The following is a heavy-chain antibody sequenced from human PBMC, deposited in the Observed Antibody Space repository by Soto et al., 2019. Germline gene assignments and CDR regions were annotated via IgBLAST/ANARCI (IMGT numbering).Heavy chain of an antibody. CDR3: ARERYDILTGYSNWFDP. CDR1: GGSFSGYY. Sequence: QVQLQQWGAGLLKPSETLSLTCAVYGGSFSGYYWSWIRQPPGKGLEWIGEINHSGSTNYNPSLKSRVTISVDTSKNQFSLKLSSVTAAATAVYYCARERYDILTGYSNWFDPWGQGTLVTVSS. J-gene: IGHJ5*02. V-gene: IGHV4-34*01. D-gene: IGHD3-9*01. CDR2: INHSGST.